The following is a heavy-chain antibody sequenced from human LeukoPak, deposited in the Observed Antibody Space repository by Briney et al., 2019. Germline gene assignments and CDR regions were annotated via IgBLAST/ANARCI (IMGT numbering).Heavy chain of an antibody. CDR2: ISSSGSTI. J-gene: IGHJ5*02. CDR3: ARVTGSGSTTPNWFDP. CDR1: GFTFSSYE. D-gene: IGHD3-10*01. Sequence: GGSLRLSCAASGFTFSSYEMNWVRQAPGKGLEWVSYISSSGSTIYYADSVEGRFTISRDNAKNSLYLQMNSLRAEDTAVYYCARVTGSGSTTPNWFDPWGQGTLVTVSS. V-gene: IGHV3-48*03.